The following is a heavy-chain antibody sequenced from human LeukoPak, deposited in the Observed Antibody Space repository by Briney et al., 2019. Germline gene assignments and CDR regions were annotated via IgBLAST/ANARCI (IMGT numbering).Heavy chain of an antibody. CDR2: INHSGST. CDR3: ARRLYCSSTSRRTCYMDV. CDR1: GGSFSGYY. J-gene: IGHJ6*03. D-gene: IGHD2-2*01. V-gene: IGHV4-34*01. Sequence: PSETLSLTCAVYGGSFSGYYWSWIRQPPGQGLVWIGEINHSGSTNYNPSLKSRVTISVDTSKNQFSLKLSSVTAADTAVYYCARRLYCSSTSRRTCYMDVWGKGTTVTISS.